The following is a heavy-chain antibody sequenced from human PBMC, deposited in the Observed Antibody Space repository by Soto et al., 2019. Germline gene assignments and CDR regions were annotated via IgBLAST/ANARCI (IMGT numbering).Heavy chain of an antibody. CDR3: ARAYGGDVFDY. J-gene: IGHJ4*02. V-gene: IGHV4-34*01. Sequence: QVQLQQWGAGLLKPSETLSLTCAVYGRSFSGYYWSWIRQPPGKGLEWIGEINHSGSTNYNPSLQSRVTISVDPSKHHFSLKLSSLTAADTAVYYCARAYGGDVFDYWGQGTLVTVSS. CDR1: GRSFSGYY. D-gene: IGHD2-21*01. CDR2: INHSGST.